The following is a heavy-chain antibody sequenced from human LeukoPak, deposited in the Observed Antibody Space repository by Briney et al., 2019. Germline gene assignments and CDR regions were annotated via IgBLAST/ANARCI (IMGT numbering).Heavy chain of an antibody. Sequence: GGSLRLSCAASGFIFRSYSLNWVRQSAGQGLEWISYIGTGGDDIYYADSVRGRFTISRDNAKNSVDLRMNSLRVEDTAVYYSARGGQGRDDYFDYWGHGTLVTVSS. CDR1: GFIFRSYS. V-gene: IGHV3-21*05. J-gene: IGHJ4*01. CDR2: IGTGGDDI. CDR3: ARGGQGRDDYFDY.